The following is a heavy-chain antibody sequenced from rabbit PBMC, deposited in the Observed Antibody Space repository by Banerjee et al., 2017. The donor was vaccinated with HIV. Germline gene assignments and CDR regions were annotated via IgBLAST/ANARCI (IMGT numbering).Heavy chain of an antibody. V-gene: IGHV1S45*01. CDR3: ARKYTDSGWGEFNL. Sequence: QEQLEESGGDLVKPEGSLTLTCTASGFSFSNKYVMCWVRQAPGKGLEWIACINTSSGNTVYASWAKGRFSISKTSSTTVTLQMPSLTAADTASYFCARKYTDSGWGEFNLWGPGTLVTVS. CDR2: INTSSGNT. J-gene: IGHJ4*01. D-gene: IGHD4-1*01. CDR1: GFSFSNKYV.